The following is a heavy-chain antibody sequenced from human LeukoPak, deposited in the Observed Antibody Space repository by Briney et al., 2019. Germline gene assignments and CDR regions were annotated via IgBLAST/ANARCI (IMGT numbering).Heavy chain of an antibody. Sequence: ASVKVSCKASGGTFSSYAISWVRQAPGQGLEWMGGIIPIFGIANYAQKFQGRVTITADESTSTAYMELSSLRSEDTAVYYCARTAGINGYSYGPFDYWGQGTLVTVSS. D-gene: IGHD5-18*01. CDR2: IIPIFGIA. V-gene: IGHV1-69*01. J-gene: IGHJ4*02. CDR3: ARTAGINGYSYGPFDY. CDR1: GGTFSSYA.